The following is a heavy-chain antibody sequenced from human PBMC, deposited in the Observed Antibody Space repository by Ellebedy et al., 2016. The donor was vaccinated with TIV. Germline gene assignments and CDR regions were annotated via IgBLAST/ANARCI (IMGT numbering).Heavy chain of an antibody. CDR1: GFTSSSYW. Sequence: PGGSLRLSFPASGFTSSSYWMTWVRHAPGKGLEWVANIKEGGSAKYYVDSVKGRFTTSRDNAKNSLYLQMNSLGVEDTAMYYCARSTVGHGKLFQYWGQGTLVTVSS. CDR2: IKEGGSAK. D-gene: IGHD1-26*01. V-gene: IGHV3-7*01. CDR3: ARSTVGHGKLFQY. J-gene: IGHJ1*01.